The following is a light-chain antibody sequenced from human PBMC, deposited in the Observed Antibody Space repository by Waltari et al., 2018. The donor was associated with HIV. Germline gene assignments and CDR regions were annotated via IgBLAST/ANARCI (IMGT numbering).Light chain of an antibody. Sequence: DIQMTQSPSSLSASVGDRVTITCRPSQSISRYVNWYQQKPGKAPNLLIYAASSLQSRVPSMFSGSGSETDFSLTISSLQPEDFATYYCQQTYSSPYTFGQGTKLEIK. CDR1: QSISRY. J-gene: IGKJ2*01. CDR3: QQTYSSPYT. CDR2: AAS. V-gene: IGKV1-39*01.